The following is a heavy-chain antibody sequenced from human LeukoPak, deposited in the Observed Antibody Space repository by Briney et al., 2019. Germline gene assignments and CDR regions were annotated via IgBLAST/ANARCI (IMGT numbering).Heavy chain of an antibody. Sequence: GGSLRLSCAASGFTFSNYAMNWVRQAPGKGLEWVSATSDGAGGRTYYTDSVKGRFTISRDNSKNTLYLQLNSLRAEDTAVYYCAKEDVDTSFDYWGQGTLVTVSS. J-gene: IGHJ4*02. CDR1: GFTFSNYA. CDR3: AKEDVDTSFDY. V-gene: IGHV3-23*01. D-gene: IGHD5-18*01. CDR2: TSDGAGGRT.